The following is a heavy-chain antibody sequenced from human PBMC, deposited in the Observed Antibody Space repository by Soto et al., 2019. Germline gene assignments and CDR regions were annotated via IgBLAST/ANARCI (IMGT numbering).Heavy chain of an antibody. D-gene: IGHD4-17*01. CDR1: GFTFSSYA. V-gene: IGHV3-30-3*01. Sequence: QVQLVESGGGVVQPGRSLRLSCAASGFTFSSYAMHWVRQAPGKGLEWVAVISYDGSNKYYADSVKGRFTISRDNSKNTLYLQMNSLRAEDTAVYYCARDVAHGAYGGWFDPWGQGTLVTVSS. J-gene: IGHJ5*02. CDR3: ARDVAHGAYGGWFDP. CDR2: ISYDGSNK.